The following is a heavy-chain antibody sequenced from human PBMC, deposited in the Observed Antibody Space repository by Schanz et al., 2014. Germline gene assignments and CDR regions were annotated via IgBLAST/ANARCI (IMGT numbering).Heavy chain of an antibody. CDR1: GFTFSRFG. Sequence: QVQLVESGGGVVRPGRSLRLSCATSGFTFSRFGMHWVRQAPGKGLEWVAQISHDGHRDFYADSVKGRFTISRDNSKDTLYLQMSGLTPEDTAVYYCARGPIPIQGVPMDFWGQGTLVTVSS. CDR2: ISHDGHRD. D-gene: IGHD3-10*01. CDR3: ARGPIPIQGVPMDF. V-gene: IGHV3-30*19. J-gene: IGHJ4*02.